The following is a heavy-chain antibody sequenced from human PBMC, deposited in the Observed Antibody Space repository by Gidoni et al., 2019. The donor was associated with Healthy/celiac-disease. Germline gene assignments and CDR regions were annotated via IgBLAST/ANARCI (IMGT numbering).Heavy chain of an antibody. J-gene: IGHJ4*02. D-gene: IGHD6-13*01. CDR1: GSPFRSYS. CDR2: ISSSSSYI. CDR3: ARDRSYSSSWYGDFDY. Sequence: VQLVESGGGLVKPGGSLRLSCAASGSPFRSYSMNWVRQAPGKGLEWVSSISSSSSYIYYADSVKGRFTISRDNAKNSLYLQMNSLRAEDTAVYYCARDRSYSSSWYGDFDYWGQGTLVTVSS. V-gene: IGHV3-21*01.